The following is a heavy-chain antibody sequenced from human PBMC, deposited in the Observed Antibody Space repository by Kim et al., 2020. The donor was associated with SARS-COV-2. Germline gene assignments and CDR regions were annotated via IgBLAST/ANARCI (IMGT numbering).Heavy chain of an antibody. D-gene: IGHD1-1*01. V-gene: IGHV4-59*01. CDR1: GGSISSYY. CDR3: ARGENWSAEYYYYYMDV. Sequence: SETLSLSCTVSGGSISSYYWSWIRQPPGKGLEWIGYIYYSGSTNYNPSLKSRVTISVDTSKNQFSLKLSSVTAADTAVYYCARGENWSAEYYYYYMDVWGKGTTVTVSS. J-gene: IGHJ6*03. CDR2: IYYSGST.